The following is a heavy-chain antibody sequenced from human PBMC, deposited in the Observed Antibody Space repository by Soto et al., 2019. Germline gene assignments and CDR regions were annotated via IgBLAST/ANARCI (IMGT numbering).Heavy chain of an antibody. CDR2: IYYSGST. J-gene: IGHJ5*02. CDR3: ARREGYFDWLENWFDP. D-gene: IGHD3-9*01. V-gene: IGHV4-39*01. Sequence: SETLSLTCTVSGGSISSSSYYWGWIRQPPGKGLEWIGSIYYSGSTYYNPSLKSRVTISVDTSKNQFSLKLSSVTAADTAVYYCARREGYFDWLENWFDPWGQGTLVTVSS. CDR1: GGSISSSSYY.